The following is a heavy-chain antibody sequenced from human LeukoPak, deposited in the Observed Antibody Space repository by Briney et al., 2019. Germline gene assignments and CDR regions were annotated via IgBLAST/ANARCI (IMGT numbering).Heavy chain of an antibody. V-gene: IGHV3-23*01. Sequence: GGSLRLSCAASGFTFSSYAMTWVRQARGKGLEWVSGISGRGVSTYHADSVRGRFTISRDNSKNTLYLQMDSLRAEDTAVYYCATDSPENYDYVWGTYRPPSYWGQGTLVTVSS. D-gene: IGHD3-16*02. J-gene: IGHJ4*02. CDR2: ISGRGVST. CDR3: ATDSPENYDYVWGTYRPPSY. CDR1: GFTFSSYA.